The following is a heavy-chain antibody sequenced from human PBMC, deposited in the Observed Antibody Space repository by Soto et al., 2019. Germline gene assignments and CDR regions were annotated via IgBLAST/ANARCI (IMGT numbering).Heavy chain of an antibody. CDR1: GFTFSSYG. CDR2: ISYDGSNK. J-gene: IGHJ4*02. Sequence: GGSLRLSCAASGFTFSSYGMHWVRQAPGKGLEWVAVISYDGSNKYYADSVKGRFTISRDNSKNTLYLQMNSLRAEDTAVYYCASWTVYYFDYWGQGTLVTVSS. V-gene: IGHV3-30*03. CDR3: ASWTVYYFDY. D-gene: IGHD5-12*01.